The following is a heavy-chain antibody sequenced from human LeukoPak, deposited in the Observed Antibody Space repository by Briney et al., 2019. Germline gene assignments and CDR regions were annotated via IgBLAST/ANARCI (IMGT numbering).Heavy chain of an antibody. CDR1: GFTFSNYA. Sequence: PGGSLRLSCAASGFTFSNYAMSWVRQAPGKGLEWVSAISGGGGTTYYADSVKGRFTISRDNSKNTLYLQMNSLRAEDTAVYYCARAAVDYDYVWGSYLFDPWGQGTLVTVSS. J-gene: IGHJ5*02. V-gene: IGHV3-23*01. CDR3: ARAAVDYDYVWGSYLFDP. CDR2: ISGGGGTT. D-gene: IGHD3-16*02.